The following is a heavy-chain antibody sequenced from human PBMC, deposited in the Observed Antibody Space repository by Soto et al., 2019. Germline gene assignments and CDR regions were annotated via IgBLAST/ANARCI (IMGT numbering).Heavy chain of an antibody. V-gene: IGHV1-18*01. Sequence: QVQVVQSGAEVKKPGASVKVSCKTSGYTFTSYDISWVRQAPGQGLEWMGWISGYNGNTSYAQKLQGRATMTTDTSTSTAYLELRSLRSDDTAVYYCARESATTHDGFDIWGQGTMVIVSS. D-gene: IGHD4-17*01. CDR3: ARESATTHDGFDI. CDR1: GYTFTSYD. CDR2: ISGYNGNT. J-gene: IGHJ3*02.